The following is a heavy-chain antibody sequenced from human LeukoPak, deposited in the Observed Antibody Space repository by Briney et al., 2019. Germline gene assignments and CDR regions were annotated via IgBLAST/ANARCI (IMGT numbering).Heavy chain of an antibody. J-gene: IGHJ4*02. CDR3: ASLYDSSGNGGY. CDR2: IYYSGST. D-gene: IGHD3-22*01. V-gene: IGHV4-59*01. CDR1: GGSISSYY. Sequence: PSETLSLTCTVSGGSISSYYWSWIRQPPGKGLEWIGYIYYSGSTNYNPSLKSRVTISVDTSKNQFSLKLSSVTAADTAVYYCASLYDSSGNGGYWGQGTLVTVSS.